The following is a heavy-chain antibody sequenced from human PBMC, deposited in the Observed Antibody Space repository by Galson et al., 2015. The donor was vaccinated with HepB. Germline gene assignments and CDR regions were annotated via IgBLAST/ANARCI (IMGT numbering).Heavy chain of an antibody. D-gene: IGHD7-27*01. V-gene: IGHV3-23*01. Sequence: SLRLSCAASGFTFSSYAMSWVRQAPGKGLEWVSAISGSGGSTYYADSVKGRFTISRDNSKNTLYLQMNSLRAEDTALYFCARDGIRGDFFDYWGQGTLVTVSS. J-gene: IGHJ4*02. CDR3: ARDGIRGDFFDY. CDR1: GFTFSSYA. CDR2: ISGSGGST.